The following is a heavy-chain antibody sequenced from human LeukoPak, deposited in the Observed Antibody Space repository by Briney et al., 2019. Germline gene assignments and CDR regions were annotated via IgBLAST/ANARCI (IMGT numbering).Heavy chain of an antibody. V-gene: IGHV3-23*01. CDR3: AKDLRGTNWYPFDY. Sequence: GGSLRLSCAASGLTFTTYAVSWVRQAPGKGLEWVSAISASGGNTYYADSVKGRFTISRDNSKNTLYLQMNGLGAEDTAIYYCAKDLRGTNWYPFDYWGQGTLVTVSS. CDR2: ISASGGNT. J-gene: IGHJ4*02. D-gene: IGHD7-27*01. CDR1: GLTFTTYA.